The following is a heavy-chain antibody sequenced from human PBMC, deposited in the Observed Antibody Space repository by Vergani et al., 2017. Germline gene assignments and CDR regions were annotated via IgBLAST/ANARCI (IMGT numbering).Heavy chain of an antibody. CDR1: GGTFSSYT. Sequence: QVQLVQSGAEVKKPGSSVKVSCKASGGTFSSYTISWVRQAPGQGLEWMGRIIPILGIANYAQKFQGRVTITADKSTSTAYMELRSLRSEDTAVYYCARDLGYGSGTNWFDPWGQGTLVTVSS. CDR3: ARDLGYGSGTNWFDP. V-gene: IGHV1-69*08. CDR2: IIPILGIA. D-gene: IGHD3-10*01. J-gene: IGHJ5*02.